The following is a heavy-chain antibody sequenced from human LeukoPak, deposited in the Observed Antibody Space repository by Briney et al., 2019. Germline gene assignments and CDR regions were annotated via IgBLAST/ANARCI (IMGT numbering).Heavy chain of an antibody. CDR3: ARETTMISAFDI. J-gene: IGHJ3*02. CDR1: GFTFSRYW. D-gene: IGHD3-22*01. Sequence: GGSLRLSCAASGFTFSRYWMHWVRQAPGKGLVWVSPINPDGSVTTYADAVKGRFTISRDKAENTLYLQMNNLRAEGTAVYYCARETTMISAFDIWGQGTMVTVSS. CDR2: INPDGSVT. V-gene: IGHV3-74*01.